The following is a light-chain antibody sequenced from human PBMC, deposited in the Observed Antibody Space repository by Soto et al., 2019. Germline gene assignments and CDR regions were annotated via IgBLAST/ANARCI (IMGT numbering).Light chain of an antibody. Sequence: QAVVTQPASVSGSPGQSITISCTGTSSDVGSYNLVSWYQQHPGKAPKLMIYEGSKRPSGVSNRFSGSKSGNTASLTISGLQAEDEADYYCCSYAGSSKVFGTGTKLTVL. V-gene: IGLV2-23*01. CDR1: SSDVGSYNL. CDR2: EGS. J-gene: IGLJ1*01. CDR3: CSYAGSSKV.